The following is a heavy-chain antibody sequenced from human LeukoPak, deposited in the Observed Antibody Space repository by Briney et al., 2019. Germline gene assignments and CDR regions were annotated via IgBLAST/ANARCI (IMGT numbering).Heavy chain of an antibody. CDR2: IKSKTDGGTT. Sequence: PGGSLRLSCAASGFTFRSYSMNGVRQAPGKGVEWVGRIKSKTDGGTTDYAAPVKGRFTISRDDSKNTLYLQMNSLKTEDTAVYYCTTDQDQVVGARSYYFDYWGQGTLVTVSS. V-gene: IGHV3-15*01. J-gene: IGHJ4*02. D-gene: IGHD1-26*01. CDR1: GFTFRSYS. CDR3: TTDQDQVVGARSYYFDY.